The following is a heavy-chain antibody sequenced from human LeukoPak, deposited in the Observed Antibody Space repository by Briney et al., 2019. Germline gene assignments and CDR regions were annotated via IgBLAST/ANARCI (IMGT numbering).Heavy chain of an antibody. CDR2: IYYSGST. V-gene: IGHV4-59*01. CDR3: ATRTLTYWYFDL. Sequence: PSETLSLTCTVSGGSISSYYWSWIRQPPGMGLEWIGYIYYSGSTNYNPSLKSRVTISVDTSKNQFSLKLSSVTAADTAVYYCATRTLTYWYFDLWGRGTLVTVSS. D-gene: IGHD1-14*01. J-gene: IGHJ2*01. CDR1: GGSISSYY.